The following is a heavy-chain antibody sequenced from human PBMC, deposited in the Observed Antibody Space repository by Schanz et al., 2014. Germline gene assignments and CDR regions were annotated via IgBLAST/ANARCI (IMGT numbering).Heavy chain of an antibody. CDR2: IGGSGDST. Sequence: EVQLVESGGGVVRPGGSLRLSCAASGFTFDDYAMSWVRQAPGKGLEWVSGIGGSGDSTHYADSVKGRFIISRDNSKNTLDLQMNSLRAEDTAIYYCAKDLAAVGVFDYWGQGSLXTVSP. CDR3: AKDLAAVGVFDY. CDR1: GFTFDDYA. D-gene: IGHD6-13*01. J-gene: IGHJ4*02. V-gene: IGHV3-23*04.